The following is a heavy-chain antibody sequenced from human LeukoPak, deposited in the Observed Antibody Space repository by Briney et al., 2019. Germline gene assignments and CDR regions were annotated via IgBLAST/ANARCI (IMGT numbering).Heavy chain of an antibody. V-gene: IGHV3-23*01. CDR2: ISGSGANT. CDR3: AKYPASGGYFDY. J-gene: IGHJ4*02. Sequence: PGGSLRLSCAASGFTFSTYSISWVRLAPGKGLEWVSGISGSGANTYYADSVKGRFTISRDNSKNTLYLQMNSLRAEDTAVFYCAKYPASGGYFDYWGQGILVTVSS. D-gene: IGHD6-13*01. CDR1: GFTFSTYS.